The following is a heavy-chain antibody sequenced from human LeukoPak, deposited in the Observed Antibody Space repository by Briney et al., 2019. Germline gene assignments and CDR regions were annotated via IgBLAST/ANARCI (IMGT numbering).Heavy chain of an antibody. CDR3: ARDPLAVAGSIHYNWFDP. Sequence: GGSLRLSCAASGFTSSIYSMNWVRQAPGKGLEWVSYISSSSSTIYYADSVKGRFTISRDNAKNSLYLQMDSLRDEDTAVFYCARDPLAVAGSIHYNWFDPWGQGTLVTVSS. V-gene: IGHV3-48*02. D-gene: IGHD6-19*01. J-gene: IGHJ5*02. CDR1: GFTSSIYS. CDR2: ISSSSSTI.